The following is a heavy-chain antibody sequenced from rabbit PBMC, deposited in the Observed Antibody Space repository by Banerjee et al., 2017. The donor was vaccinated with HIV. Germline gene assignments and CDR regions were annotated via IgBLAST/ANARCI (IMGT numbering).Heavy chain of an antibody. CDR2: VYGGSSGIT. CDR1: GFTLSSYW. Sequence: QEQLEESGGDLVKPEGSLTLTCTASGFTLSSYWICWVRQAPGKGLEWIASVYGGSSGITYYASWAKGRFTISKTSSTTVTLQMTSLTAADTATYFCARNVNTYYTGFNLWGQGTLVTVS. CDR3: ARNVNTYYTGFNL. V-gene: IGHV1S45*01. D-gene: IGHD8-1*01. J-gene: IGHJ4*01.